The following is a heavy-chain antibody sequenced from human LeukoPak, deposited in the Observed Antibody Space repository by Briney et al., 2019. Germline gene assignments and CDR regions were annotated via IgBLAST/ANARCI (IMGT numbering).Heavy chain of an antibody. V-gene: IGHV4-39*01. Sequence: SETLSLTCTVPGGSISSSSYYCGWIRQPPGKGLDWIGSIYYSGSTFYNPSLKSRVTISVDTSKNQFSLKLSSVTAADTAVYYCATHWPTETGYKYGMDVWGQGTTVTVSS. CDR2: IYYSGST. CDR1: GGSISSSSYY. J-gene: IGHJ6*02. D-gene: IGHD3-9*01. CDR3: ATHWPTETGYKYGMDV.